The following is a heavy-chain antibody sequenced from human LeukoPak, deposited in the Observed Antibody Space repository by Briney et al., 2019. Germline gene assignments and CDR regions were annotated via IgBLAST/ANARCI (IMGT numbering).Heavy chain of an antibody. CDR1: GYTFTDYY. J-gene: IGHJ5*02. Sequence: GASVKVSCKASGYTFTDYYTHWVRQAPGQGLEWMGWINPNSGGTNYAQMFQGRVTMTSDTSISTAYMELSRLTSDDTAVYYCARDLLAAAASLDPWGQGTLVTVSS. CDR3: ARDLLAAAASLDP. CDR2: INPNSGGT. V-gene: IGHV1-2*02. D-gene: IGHD6-13*01.